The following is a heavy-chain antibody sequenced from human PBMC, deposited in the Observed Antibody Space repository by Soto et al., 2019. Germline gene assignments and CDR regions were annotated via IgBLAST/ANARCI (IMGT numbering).Heavy chain of an antibody. J-gene: IGHJ4*02. Sequence: SETLSLTCTVSGGSISSYYWSWIRQPPGKGLEWIGYIYYSGSTNYNPSLKSRVTISVDTSKNQFSLKLSSVTAADTAVYYCAGRYGDCFDFWGRGTLVTVSS. D-gene: IGHD4-17*01. CDR3: AGRYGDCFDF. V-gene: IGHV4-59*08. CDR2: IYYSGST. CDR1: GGSISSYY.